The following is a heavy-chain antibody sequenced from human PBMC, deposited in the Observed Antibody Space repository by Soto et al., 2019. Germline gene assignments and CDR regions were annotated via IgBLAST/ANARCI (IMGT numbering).Heavy chain of an antibody. CDR3: ARDVAMPTGLGLGY. J-gene: IGHJ4*02. V-gene: IGHV3-30*03. D-gene: IGHD6-19*01. Sequence: LRLSCAASGFAFTNYGIHWVRQAPGKGLEWVAHISNDGSKKFYGDSVKGRFTISRDNSENTVYLQMTSLRPDDTAVFYCARDVAMPTGLGLGYWGQGTLVTVSS. CDR1: GFAFTNYG. CDR2: ISNDGSKK.